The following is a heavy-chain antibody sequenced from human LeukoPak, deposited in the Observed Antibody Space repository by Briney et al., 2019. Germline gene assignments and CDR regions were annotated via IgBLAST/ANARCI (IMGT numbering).Heavy chain of an antibody. V-gene: IGHV3-7*01. D-gene: IGHD3-22*01. CDR1: GFTLSRYW. CDR2: MKQDGSEK. J-gene: IGHJ4*02. Sequence: GGSLRLSCAASGFTLSRYWMSWVRQAPGKGLEWVANMKQDGSEKNYADSVKGRFTISRDNAENSLHLQMNSLRAEDTAVYSCARDFNYYDSSVNYFDYWGQGTLVTVSS. CDR3: ARDFNYYDSSVNYFDY.